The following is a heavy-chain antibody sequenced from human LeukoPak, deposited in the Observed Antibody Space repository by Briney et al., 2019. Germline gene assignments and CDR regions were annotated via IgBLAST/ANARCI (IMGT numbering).Heavy chain of an antibody. J-gene: IGHJ4*02. CDR2: INHSGST. CDR3: ARLSYGRVSKNDY. CDR1: GGSFSGYY. Sequence: SETLSLTCAVYGGSFSGYYWSWIRQPPGKGLEWIGEINHSGSTNYNPSLKSRVTISVDTSKNQFSLKLSSVTAADTAVYYCARLSYGRVSKNDYWGQGTLVTVSS. V-gene: IGHV4-34*01. D-gene: IGHD5-18*01.